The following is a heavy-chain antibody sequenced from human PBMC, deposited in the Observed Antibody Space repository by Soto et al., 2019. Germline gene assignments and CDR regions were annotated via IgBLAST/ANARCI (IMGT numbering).Heavy chain of an antibody. CDR3: ARQNVGSSTSYQTWFDP. V-gene: IGHV1-18*01. Sequence: ASVKVSCKASGYTFTSYGISWVRQAPGQGLEWMGWISAYNGNTNYAQKLQGRVTMTTDTSTSTAYMELRSLRSDDTAVYYCARQNVGSSTSYQTWFDPWGQGTLVTVSS. CDR1: GYTFTSYG. D-gene: IGHD2-2*01. J-gene: IGHJ5*02. CDR2: ISAYNGNT.